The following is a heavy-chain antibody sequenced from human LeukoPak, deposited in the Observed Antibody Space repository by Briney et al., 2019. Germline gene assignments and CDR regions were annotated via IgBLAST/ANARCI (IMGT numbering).Heavy chain of an antibody. Sequence: KSSETLSLTCAVYGGSFSGYYWSWIRQPPGKGLEWIGEINHSGSTNYNPSLKSRVTISVDTSKNQFSLKLSSVTAADTAMYYCARRRRYSYGPLGCFDYWGQGTLVTVSS. V-gene: IGHV4-34*01. CDR3: ARRRRYSYGPLGCFDY. J-gene: IGHJ4*02. D-gene: IGHD5-18*01. CDR1: GGSFSGYY. CDR2: INHSGST.